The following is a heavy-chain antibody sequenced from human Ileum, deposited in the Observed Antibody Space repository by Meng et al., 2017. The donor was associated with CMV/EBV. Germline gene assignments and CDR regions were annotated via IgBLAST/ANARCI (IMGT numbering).Heavy chain of an antibody. CDR2: INHSGST. D-gene: IGHD5-18*01. Sequence: GSLRLSCAVYGGSFSGYYWSWIRQPPGKGLEWIGEINHSGSTNYNPSLKSRVTISADTSKNQFSLKLSSVTAADTAVYYCARGGTLLDSYEYYYYYGMDVWGQGTTVTVSS. J-gene: IGHJ6*02. CDR3: ARGGTLLDSYEYYYYYGMDV. CDR1: GGSFSGYY. V-gene: IGHV4-34*01.